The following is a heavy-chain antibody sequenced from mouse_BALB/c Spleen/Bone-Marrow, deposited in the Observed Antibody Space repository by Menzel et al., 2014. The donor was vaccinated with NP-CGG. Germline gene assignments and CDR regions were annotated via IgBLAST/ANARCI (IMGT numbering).Heavy chain of an antibody. V-gene: IGHV1-7*01. J-gene: IGHJ4*01. CDR1: GYTLTSYW. Sequence: QVHVKQSGAELAKPGASVKMSCKASGYTLTSYWMHWVKQRPGQGLEWIGYINPSSGYTEFNQRCKDKATLTADRSSSTAYMQLSSLTSEDSAVYYCARGYYVMDYWGQGTSGTVSS. CDR2: INPSSGYT. CDR3: ARGYYVMDY.